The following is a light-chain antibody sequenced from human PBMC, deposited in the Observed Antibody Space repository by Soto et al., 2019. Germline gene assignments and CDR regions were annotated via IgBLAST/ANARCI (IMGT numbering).Light chain of an antibody. J-gene: IGLJ1*01. CDR1: SIDVGDNNY. Sequence: QSALAQPASVSGSTGQSITISCSGSSIDVGDNNYVSWYQHHPGKAPKLIIYEVSNLPSGVSNRFSGSSSDNTASLTISGLLPDDEADYYCSSYTTSSTPSYVFGTGTKLTVL. CDR2: EVS. CDR3: SSYTTSSTPSYV. V-gene: IGLV2-14*01.